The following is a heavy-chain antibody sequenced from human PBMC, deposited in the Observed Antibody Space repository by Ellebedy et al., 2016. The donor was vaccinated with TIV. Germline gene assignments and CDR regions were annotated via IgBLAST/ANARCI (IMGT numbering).Heavy chain of an antibody. Sequence: GESLKISCAASGFTFSSYSMNWVRQAPGKGLEWVSYISSSSSTIYYADSVKGRFTISRDNAKNSLFLQMSSLRTEDTAFYYCARGQGWAVTTPFDYWGQGILVTVSS. CDR2: ISSSSSTI. V-gene: IGHV3-48*04. D-gene: IGHD4-17*01. J-gene: IGHJ4*02. CDR3: ARGQGWAVTTPFDY. CDR1: GFTFSSYS.